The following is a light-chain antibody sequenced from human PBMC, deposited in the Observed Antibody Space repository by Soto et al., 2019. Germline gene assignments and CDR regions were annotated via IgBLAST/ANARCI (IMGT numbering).Light chain of an antibody. J-gene: IGKJ1*01. CDR3: HQYNNWPPWT. CDR1: QSVNSN. Sequence: EMVMTQSPATLSVSPGETATLSCRASQSVNSNLAWYQQKPGQAPRLLIYGASTRAPDIPARFSGSGSGTEFPLTINTLQSKDFAVYFCHQYNNWPPWTFGQGTKVEIK. CDR2: GAS. V-gene: IGKV3-15*01.